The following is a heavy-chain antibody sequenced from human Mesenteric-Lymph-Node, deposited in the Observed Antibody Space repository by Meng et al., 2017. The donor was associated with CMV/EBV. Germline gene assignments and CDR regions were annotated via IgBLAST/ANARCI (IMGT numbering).Heavy chain of an antibody. CDR3: AKVPRAATWGYYDSSGSLYYFDY. CDR2: IRYDGSNK. CDR1: GFTFSSYG. D-gene: IGHD3-22*01. V-gene: IGHV3-30*02. J-gene: IGHJ4*02. Sequence: GESLKISCAASGFTFSSYGIHWVRQAPGKGLEWVAFIRYDGSNKYYADSVKGRFTISRDNSKNTLYLQMNSLRAEDTAVYYCAKVPRAATWGYYDSSGSLYYFDYWGQGTLVTVSS.